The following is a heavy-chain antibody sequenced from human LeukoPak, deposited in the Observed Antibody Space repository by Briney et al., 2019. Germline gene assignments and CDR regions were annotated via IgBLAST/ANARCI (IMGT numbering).Heavy chain of an antibody. CDR1: GGSISSSSYY. CDR2: IYYSGST. D-gene: IGHD6-13*01. J-gene: IGHJ6*03. CDR3: ASPYSSSWYGGYYYYYMDV. V-gene: IGHV4-39*07. Sequence: SETLSLTCTVSGGSISSSSYYWGWIRQPPGKGLEWIGSIYYSGSTYYNPSLKSRVTISVDTSKNQFSLKLSSVTAADTAVYYCASPYSSSWYGGYYYYYMDVWGKGTTVTVSS.